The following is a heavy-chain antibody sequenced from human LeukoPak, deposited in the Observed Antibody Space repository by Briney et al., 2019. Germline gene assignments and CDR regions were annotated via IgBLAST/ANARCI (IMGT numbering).Heavy chain of an antibody. CDR3: ARGRYSSGWRRWFDP. J-gene: IGHJ5*02. D-gene: IGHD6-19*01. V-gene: IGHV4-39*07. CDR2: INHSGST. Sequence: SETLSLTCTVSGGSVSSGSYYWSWIRQPPGKGLEWIGEINHSGSTNYNPSLKSRVTISVDTSKNQFSLKLSSVTAADTAVYYCARGRYSSGWRRWFDPWGQGTLVTVSS. CDR1: GGSVSSGSYY.